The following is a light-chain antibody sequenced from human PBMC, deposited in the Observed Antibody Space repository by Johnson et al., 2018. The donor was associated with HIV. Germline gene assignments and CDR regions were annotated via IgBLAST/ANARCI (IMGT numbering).Light chain of an antibody. J-gene: IGLJ1*01. CDR2: SNN. CDR3: GAWDSSLGAHYV. Sequence: QSVLTQPPSASGTPGQRVTISCSGSSSNIGSNSVNWYQQLPGTAPKLLIYSNNQRPSGVPDRFSGSKSGTSATLDITGLQTGDEGDYYCGAWDSSLGAHYVFGTGTRVTVL. CDR1: SSNIGSNS. V-gene: IGLV1-44*01.